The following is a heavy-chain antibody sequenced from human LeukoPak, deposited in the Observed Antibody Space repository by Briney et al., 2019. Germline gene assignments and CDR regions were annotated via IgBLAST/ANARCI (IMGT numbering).Heavy chain of an antibody. Sequence: PGGSLRLSCAASGFTFSSYGMHWVRQAPGKGLEWVAVISYDGSNKYYADSVKGRFTISRDNSKNTLYLQMNSLRAEDTAVYYCAKEVMVYHYDSSGNDYWGQGTLVTVSS. J-gene: IGHJ4*02. V-gene: IGHV3-30*18. D-gene: IGHD3-22*01. CDR3: AKEVMVYHYDSSGNDY. CDR1: GFTFSSYG. CDR2: ISYDGSNK.